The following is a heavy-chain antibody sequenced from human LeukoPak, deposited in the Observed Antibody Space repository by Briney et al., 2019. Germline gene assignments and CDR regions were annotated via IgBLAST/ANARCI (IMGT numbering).Heavy chain of an antibody. CDR3: ARARDYYDSSGYYYEFVY. CDR2: ISNSGSTI. D-gene: IGHD3-22*01. Sequence: GGSLRLSCAASGFTFSDYYMSWIHQAPGKGLEWVSYISNSGSTIYYADSVKGRFTISRDNAKNSLYLQMNSLRAEDTAVYYCARARDYYDSSGYYYEFVYWGQGTLVTVSS. CDR1: GFTFSDYY. J-gene: IGHJ4*02. V-gene: IGHV3-11*01.